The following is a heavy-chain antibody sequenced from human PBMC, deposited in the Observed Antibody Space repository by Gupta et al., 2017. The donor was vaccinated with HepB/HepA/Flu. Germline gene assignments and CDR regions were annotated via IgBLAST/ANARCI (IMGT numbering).Heavy chain of an antibody. J-gene: IGHJ4*02. CDR3: ARTDSRGFYSEY. CDR1: GFSLSTSGMY. V-gene: IGHV2-70*15. Sequence: QVTLRESGPALVKPTQTLTLTCTFSGFSLSTSGMYVNWIRQSPGKALEWLARIDWDDDKYYNASLKTRLTISKDTSKNQVVLTMTNMDPVDTATYYCARTDSRGFYSEYWGQGTLVTVSS. D-gene: IGHD3-22*01. CDR2: IDWDDDK.